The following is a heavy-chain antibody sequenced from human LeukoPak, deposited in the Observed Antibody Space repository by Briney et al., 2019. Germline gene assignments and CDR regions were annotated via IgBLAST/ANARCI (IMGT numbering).Heavy chain of an antibody. J-gene: IGHJ3*02. CDR1: GGSISSGDYY. V-gene: IGHV4-30-4*01. CDR2: IYYSGST. Sequence: SETLSLTCTVSGGSISSGDYYWSWIRQPPGKGLEWIGYIYYSGSTYYNPSLKSRVTISVDTSKNQFSLKLSSVTAADTAVCYCARQSRDAFDIWGQGTMVTVSS. CDR3: ARQSRDAFDI.